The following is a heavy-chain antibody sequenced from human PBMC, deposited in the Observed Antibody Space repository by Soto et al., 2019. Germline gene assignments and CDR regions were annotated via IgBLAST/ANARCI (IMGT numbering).Heavy chain of an antibody. Sequence: PGGSLRLSCAASGFTFSSYGMHWVRQAPGKGLEWVAVISYDGSNKYYADSAKGRFTISRDNSKNTLYLQMNSLRAEDTAVYYCAKVSGQLPGYWGQGTLVTVSS. J-gene: IGHJ4*02. CDR1: GFTFSSYG. D-gene: IGHD2-2*01. CDR3: AKVSGQLPGY. V-gene: IGHV3-30*18. CDR2: ISYDGSNK.